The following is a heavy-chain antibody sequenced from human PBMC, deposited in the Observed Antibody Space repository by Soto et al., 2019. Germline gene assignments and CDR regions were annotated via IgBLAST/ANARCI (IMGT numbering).Heavy chain of an antibody. CDR2: ISSDRTYI. J-gene: IGHJ4*02. D-gene: IGHD2-15*01. V-gene: IGHV3-21*01. CDR3: ARGGLVVVVAATRPLDF. CDR1: GFTFGSHS. Sequence: EMQLVESGGGLVKPGGSLRLSCADSGFTFGSHSMFWVRQAPGKGLEWVSSISSDRTYIFYADSVKGRFAISRDNAKNSLYLQMDSLRAEDTAVYYCARGGLVVVVAATRPLDFWGKGTLVTVSS.